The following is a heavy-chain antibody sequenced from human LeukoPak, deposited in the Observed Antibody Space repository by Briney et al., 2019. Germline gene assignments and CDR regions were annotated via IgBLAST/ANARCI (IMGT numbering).Heavy chain of an antibody. J-gene: IGHJ6*02. CDR1: GFTVSSNY. Sequence: GGSLRLSCASSGFTVSSNYMSWVRQAPGKGLEWVSVIYSGGSTYYADSVKSRFTISRDNSKNTLYLQMNSLTAEDTAVYYCARDSRNYGMDVWGQGTTVTVSS. D-gene: IGHD3-22*01. CDR3: ARDSRNYGMDV. V-gene: IGHV3-66*02. CDR2: IYSGGST.